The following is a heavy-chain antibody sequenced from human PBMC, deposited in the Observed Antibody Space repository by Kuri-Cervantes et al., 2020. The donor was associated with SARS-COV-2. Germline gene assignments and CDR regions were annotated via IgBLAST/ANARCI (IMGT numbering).Heavy chain of an antibody. CDR2: IYHSGST. D-gene: IGHD6-13*01. CDR1: GGPISSSNW. V-gene: IGHV4-4*02. Sequence: SETLSLTCAVSGGPISSSNWWSWVRQPPGKGLEWIGEIYHSGSTNYNPSLKSRVTISVDKSKNQFSLKLSSVTAADTAVYYCARDPYSSSWYRYYYGMDVWGQGTTVTVSS. CDR3: ARDPYSSSWYRYYYGMDV. J-gene: IGHJ6*02.